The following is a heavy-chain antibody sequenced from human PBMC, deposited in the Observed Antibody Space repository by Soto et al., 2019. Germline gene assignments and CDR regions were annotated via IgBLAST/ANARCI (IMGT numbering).Heavy chain of an antibody. CDR1: GGTFSSYT. D-gene: IGHD3-22*01. CDR3: ARDRYDSIVDHDYGMDV. CDR2: IIPILAIA. V-gene: IGHV1-69*08. Sequence: QVRLVQSGAEVKKPGSSVKVSCKASGGTFSSYTISWVRQAPGQGLEWMGRIIPILAIANYAQTFQGRVTITADKSTSTAYMELSSLRSEDTAVYYCARDRYDSIVDHDYGMDVWGQGTTVTVSS. J-gene: IGHJ6*02.